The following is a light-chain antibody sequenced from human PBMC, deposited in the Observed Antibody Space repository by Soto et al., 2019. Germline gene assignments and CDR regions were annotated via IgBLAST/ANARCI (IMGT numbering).Light chain of an antibody. V-gene: IGLV2-14*01. Sequence: QSALTQPASVSGSAGQSITISCSGTMRDVGAYNLVSWYQQHPGTAPKLIIYEVSDRPSGVSHRFSGSKSGNTASLTISGLQDEDEADYYCSSYISGSTYVFGTGTKVTVL. J-gene: IGLJ1*01. CDR2: EVS. CDR3: SSYISGSTYV. CDR1: MRDVGAYNL.